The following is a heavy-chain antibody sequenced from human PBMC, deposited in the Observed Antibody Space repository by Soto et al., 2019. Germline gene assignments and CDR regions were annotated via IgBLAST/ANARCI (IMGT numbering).Heavy chain of an antibody. CDR2: SHHSGST. CDR3: AREYNKSGYRRLDP. V-gene: IGHV4-30-4*01. Sequence: QVQLQETGPGLVKPSETLSLTCTVSGGSISSGDYYWGWIRQSPGKGLEWIGYSHHSGSTYYNPSLKTRATMSVDSSRNQFSLKLTSVTAADTAVYYCAREYNKSGYRRLDPWGRGTLVTVSS. J-gene: IGHJ5*02. D-gene: IGHD3-22*01. CDR1: GGSISSGDYY.